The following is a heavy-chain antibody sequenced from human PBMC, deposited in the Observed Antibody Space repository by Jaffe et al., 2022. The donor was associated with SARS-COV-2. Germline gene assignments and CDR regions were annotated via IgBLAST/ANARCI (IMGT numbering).Heavy chain of an antibody. D-gene: IGHD2-8*01. CDR1: GFTFDDYG. V-gene: IGHV3-20*01. J-gene: IGHJ3*02. CDR2: INWNGGST. Sequence: EVQLVESGGGVVRPGGSLRLSCAASGFTFDDYGMSWVRQAPGKGLEWVSGINWNGGSTGYADSVKGRFTISRDNAKNSLYLQMNSLRAEDTALYHCARGGRPSPHGPYAFDIWGQGTMVTVSS. CDR3: ARGGRPSPHGPYAFDI.